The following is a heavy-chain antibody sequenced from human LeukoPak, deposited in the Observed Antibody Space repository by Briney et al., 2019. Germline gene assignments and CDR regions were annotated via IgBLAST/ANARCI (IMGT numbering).Heavy chain of an antibody. Sequence: ASVKVSCKASGGTFSSYAISWVRQAPGQGLEWMGRIIPILGIANYVQKFQGRVTITADKSTSTAYMELSSLRSEDTAVYYCARVRPAAADYYGMDVWGQGTTVTVSS. J-gene: IGHJ6*02. D-gene: IGHD6-25*01. CDR1: GGTFSSYA. CDR2: IIPILGIA. CDR3: ARVRPAAADYYGMDV. V-gene: IGHV1-69*04.